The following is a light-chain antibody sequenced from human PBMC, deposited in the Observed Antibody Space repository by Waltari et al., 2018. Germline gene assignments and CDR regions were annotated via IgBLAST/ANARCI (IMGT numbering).Light chain of an antibody. J-gene: IGKJ1*01. Sequence: EIVFTQSPATLSLSPGERATLSCRASKSVSSYLAWYQQKPGQAPRLLIYAASTRATGIPARFSGSGSGTDFTLTISSLEPEDFAVYYCQQRSNWPRTFGQGTKVEIK. CDR2: AAS. CDR1: KSVSSY. CDR3: QQRSNWPRT. V-gene: IGKV3-11*01.